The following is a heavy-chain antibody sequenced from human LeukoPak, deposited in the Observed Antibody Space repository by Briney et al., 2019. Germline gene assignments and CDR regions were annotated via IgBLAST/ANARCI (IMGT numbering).Heavy chain of an antibody. CDR1: GYTFTGYY. V-gene: IGHV1-2*02. CDR3: ARGEAYYDFWRGYPHPLSDY. J-gene: IGHJ4*02. D-gene: IGHD3-3*01. Sequence: ASVKVSCKASGYTFTGYYMHWVRQAPGQGLEWMGWINPSSGGTNYAQKFQGRVTMTRDTSISTAYMELSRLRSDDTAVYYCARGEAYYDFWRGYPHPLSDYWGQGTLVTVSS. CDR2: INPSSGGT.